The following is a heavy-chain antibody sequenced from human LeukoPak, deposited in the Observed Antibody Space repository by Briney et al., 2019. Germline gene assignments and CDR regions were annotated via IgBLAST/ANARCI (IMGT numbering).Heavy chain of an antibody. CDR3: ARVLSHHDLTVSYPDY. V-gene: IGHV1-18*01. J-gene: IGHJ4*02. CDR2: FSAYIGNT. CDR1: GHRFYSYD. D-gene: IGHD3-9*01. Sequence: ASGKVSCKASGHRFYSYDINWVRQAPGHGLEWMGWFSAYIGNTIYAQKLQGRIAMSADTSKGTAYMELRSLRSDDTAIYYCARVLSHHDLTVSYPDYWGQGTLVTVSS.